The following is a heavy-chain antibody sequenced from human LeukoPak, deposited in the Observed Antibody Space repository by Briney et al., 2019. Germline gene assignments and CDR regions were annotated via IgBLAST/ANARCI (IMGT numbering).Heavy chain of an antibody. CDR1: GYTFTSNA. CDR3: ARGVVSNYYYGMDV. CDR2: INAGNGNA. Sequence: ASVKVSCKASGYTFTSNAIHWVRQAPGQRLEWMGWINAGNGNAKYSQKFQGRVTITRDTSASTAYVEVSSLTSEDTAVCYCARGVVSNYYYGMDVWGQGTTVTVSS. V-gene: IGHV1-3*01. D-gene: IGHD3-3*01. J-gene: IGHJ6*02.